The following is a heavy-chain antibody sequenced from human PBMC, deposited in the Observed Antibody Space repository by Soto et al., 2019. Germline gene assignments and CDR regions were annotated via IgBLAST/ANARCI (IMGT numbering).Heavy chain of an antibody. V-gene: IGHV3-30*18. CDR2: ISDDGSYK. J-gene: IGHJ6*02. CDR3: AKDRGQVRRYFGAVTDV. Sequence: QVQLVESGGGVVQPGRSLRLSCAASGIAFRNYGMHWVRQAPGRGLEWVAVISDDGSYKNTADSVKGRFTISRDNSKNTLCMQMKRLRAEDTGVYYCAKDRGQVRRYFGAVTDVWGQGTTVTVSS. CDR1: GIAFRNYG. D-gene: IGHD3-9*01.